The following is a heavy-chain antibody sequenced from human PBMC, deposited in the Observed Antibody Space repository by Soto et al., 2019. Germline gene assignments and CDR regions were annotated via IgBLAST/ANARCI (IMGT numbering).Heavy chain of an antibody. Sequence: EVQLLESGGGLVEPGGSRRLSCAASGFTFSSYTMSWVRQAPGKGLEWVSTISGSGSSTYSADSVKGRFTISRDNSKNTLYLQMTSLRVEDTAIYYCAKAWGIDYGGQGTLVTVSS. J-gene: IGHJ4*02. CDR1: GFTFSSYT. D-gene: IGHD7-27*01. V-gene: IGHV3-23*01. CDR3: AKAWGIDY. CDR2: ISGSGSST.